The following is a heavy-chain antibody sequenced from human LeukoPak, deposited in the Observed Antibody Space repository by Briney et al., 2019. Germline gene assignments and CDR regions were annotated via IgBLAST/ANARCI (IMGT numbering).Heavy chain of an antibody. CDR2: ISSSGSTK. J-gene: IGHJ4*02. Sequence: GGSLRLSCEASGFTFSSYGINWVRLAPGKGLEWISYISSSGSTKYYADSVKGRFTISRDNAKNSLYLQMNSLRDEDTAVYYCARDRSSTAAPSLTYWGQGTLVTVSS. CDR1: GFTFSSYG. D-gene: IGHD6-13*01. CDR3: ARDRSSTAAPSLTY. V-gene: IGHV3-48*02.